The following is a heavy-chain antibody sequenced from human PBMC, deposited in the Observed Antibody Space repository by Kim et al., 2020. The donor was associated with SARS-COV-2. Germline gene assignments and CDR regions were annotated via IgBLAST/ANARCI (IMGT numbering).Heavy chain of an antibody. V-gene: IGHV4-59*13. J-gene: IGHJ4*02. Sequence: SETLSLTCTVSGGSISSYYWSWIRQPPGKGLEWIGYIYYSASTNYNPSLKSRVTISVDTSKNQFSLKLSSVTAADTAVYYCAGKGVAGRFDYWGQGTLVTVSS. D-gene: IGHD6-19*01. CDR2: IYYSAST. CDR1: GGSISSYY. CDR3: AGKGVAGRFDY.